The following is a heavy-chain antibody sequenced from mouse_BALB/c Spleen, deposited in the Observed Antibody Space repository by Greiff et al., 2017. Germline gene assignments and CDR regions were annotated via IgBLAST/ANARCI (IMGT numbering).Heavy chain of an antibody. V-gene: IGHV1S22*01. J-gene: IGHJ3*01. CDR3: TRNAHYGNYWFAY. D-gene: IGHD2-1*01. Sequence: LQQPGSELVRPGASVKLSCKASGYTFTSYWMHWVKQRPGQGLEWIGNIYPGSGSTNYDEKFKSKATLTVDTSSSTAYMQLSSLTSEDSAVYYCTRNAHYGNYWFAYWGQGTLVTVSA. CDR1: GYTFTSYW. CDR2: IYPGSGST.